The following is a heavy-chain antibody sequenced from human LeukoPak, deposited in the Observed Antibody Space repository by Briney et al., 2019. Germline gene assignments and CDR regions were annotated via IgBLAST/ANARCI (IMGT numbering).Heavy chain of an antibody. V-gene: IGHV4-39*07. D-gene: IGHD7-27*01. CDR2: IYYSGST. Sequence: GSLRLSCAASGFTFSSYWMSWVRQAPGKGLEWIGSIYYSGSTYYNPSLKSRVTISVDTSKNQFSLKLSSVTAADTAVYYCAAWARTSTWDYYYYGMDVWGQGTTVTVSS. J-gene: IGHJ6*02. CDR3: AAWARTSTWDYYYYGMDV. CDR1: GFTFSSYW.